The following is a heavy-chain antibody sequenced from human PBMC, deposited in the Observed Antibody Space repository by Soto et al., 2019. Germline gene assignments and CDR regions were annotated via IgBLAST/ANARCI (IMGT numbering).Heavy chain of an antibody. J-gene: IGHJ6*04. V-gene: IGHV1-69*13. D-gene: IGHD2-15*01. Sequence: GASVKVSCKASGGTFSSYAISWVRQAPGQGLEWMGGIIPIFGTANYAQKFQGRVTITADESTSTAYMELSSLRSEDTAVYYCARDVVVGQHRAPSVWGKWTTVTVSS. CDR3: ARDVVVGQHRAPSV. CDR2: IIPIFGTA. CDR1: GGTFSSYA.